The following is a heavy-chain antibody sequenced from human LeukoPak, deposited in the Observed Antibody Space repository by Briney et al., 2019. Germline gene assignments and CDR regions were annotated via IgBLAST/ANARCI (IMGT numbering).Heavy chain of an antibody. Sequence: GASVKVSCKASGYTFTAQYMHWVRQAPGQGLEWMGWINPNNGDTKYAQSFLGRVTMTRDTSTTTAYMELSSLRSDDTAVYFCASYPRSISMPPFDYWGQGTLVTVSS. CDR1: GYTFTAQY. CDR3: ASYPRSISMPPFDY. J-gene: IGHJ4*02. D-gene: IGHD3-3*02. CDR2: INPNNGDT. V-gene: IGHV1-2*02.